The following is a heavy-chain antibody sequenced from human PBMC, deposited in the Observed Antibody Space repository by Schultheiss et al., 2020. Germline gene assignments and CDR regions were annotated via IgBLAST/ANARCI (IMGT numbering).Heavy chain of an antibody. CDR2: ISSSGSTI. J-gene: IGHJ4*02. CDR1: GFTFSSYE. Sequence: GGSLRLSCAASGFTFSSYEMNWVRQAPGKGLEWVSYISSSGSTIYYADSVKGRFTISRDNAKNSLYLQMNSLRAEDTAVYYCAKVKDSSGYYPHTSFDYWGQGTLVTVSS. D-gene: IGHD3-22*01. CDR3: AKVKDSSGYYPHTSFDY. V-gene: IGHV3-48*03.